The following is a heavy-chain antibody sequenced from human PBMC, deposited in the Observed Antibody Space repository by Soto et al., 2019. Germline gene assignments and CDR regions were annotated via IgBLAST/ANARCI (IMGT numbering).Heavy chain of an antibody. V-gene: IGHV4-59*11. CDR1: GGSLSSHF. J-gene: IGHJ3*01. CDR2: IFYTGIT. D-gene: IGHD3-22*01. Sequence: PSETLSLTCSVPGGSLSSHFWAWIRQPPGKGLEWVGYIFYTGITNYNPSLQSRVSISVDTSKERFSLTLNSVTAADTAVYYCARGGYDFSGVNFDEGFDFWGQGIPVTVSS. CDR3: ARGGYDFSGVNFDEGFDF.